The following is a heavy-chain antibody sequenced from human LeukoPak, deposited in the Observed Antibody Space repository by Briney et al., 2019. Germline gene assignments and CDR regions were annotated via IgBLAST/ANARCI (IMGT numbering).Heavy chain of an antibody. CDR3: ARDRGHVPDY. J-gene: IGHJ4*02. D-gene: IGHD5-12*01. V-gene: IGHV3-74*01. CDR1: GFTFSSYW. CDR2: INSDGSST. Sequence: GGSLRLSCAASGFTFSSYWMHWVRQGPGKGPVWVSLINSDGSSTTYADSVKGRFTISRDNARDTLYLQMNSLRAEDTAVYYCARDRGHVPDYWGQGTLVTVSS.